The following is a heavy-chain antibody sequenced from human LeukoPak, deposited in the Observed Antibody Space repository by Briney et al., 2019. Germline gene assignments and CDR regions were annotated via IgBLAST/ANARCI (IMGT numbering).Heavy chain of an antibody. D-gene: IGHD3-10*01. CDR2: INHSGST. Sequence: SETLSLTCAVYGGSFSGYYWSWIRQPPGKGLEWIGVINHSGSTNYNPSLKSRVTISVDTSKNQFSLKLSSVTAADTAVYYCARGRRFGELLVYWGQGTLVTVSS. V-gene: IGHV4-34*01. J-gene: IGHJ4*02. CDR3: ARGRRFGELLVY. CDR1: GGSFSGYY.